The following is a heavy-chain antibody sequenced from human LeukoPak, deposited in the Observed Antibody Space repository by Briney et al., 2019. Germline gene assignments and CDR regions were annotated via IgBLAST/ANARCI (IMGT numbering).Heavy chain of an antibody. CDR2: IYYSGST. J-gene: IGHJ6*02. CDR3: ARDGRFPVGGPYYYYGMDV. V-gene: IGHV4-61*01. D-gene: IGHD1-26*01. Sequence: SETLSLTCTVSGGSVSSGSYYWSWIRQPPGKGLEWIGYIYYSGSTNYNPSLKSRVTISVDTSKNQFSLKLSSVTAADTAVYYCARDGRFPVGGPYYYYGMDVWGQGTTVTVSS. CDR1: GGSVSSGSYY.